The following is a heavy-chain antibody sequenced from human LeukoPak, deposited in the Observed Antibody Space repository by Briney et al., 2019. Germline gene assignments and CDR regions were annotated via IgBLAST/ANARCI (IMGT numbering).Heavy chain of an antibody. J-gene: IGHJ4*02. CDR3: AKDGSLTRFDY. Sequence: PGGSLRLSCAASGFTFSSYSMNWVRQAPGKGLEWVSYISSSSSTIYYADSVKGRFTISRDNSKNTLYLQMNSLRAEDTAVYYCAKDGSLTRFDYWGQGILVTVSS. D-gene: IGHD2-15*01. V-gene: IGHV3-48*01. CDR1: GFTFSSYS. CDR2: ISSSSSTI.